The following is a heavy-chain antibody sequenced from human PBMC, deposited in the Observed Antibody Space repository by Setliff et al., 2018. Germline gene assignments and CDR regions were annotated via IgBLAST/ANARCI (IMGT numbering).Heavy chain of an antibody. CDR1: GFAFSTYR. V-gene: IGHV3-48*04. Sequence: GGSLRLSCAASGFAFSTYRMNWVRQAPGKGLEWVSYITSSSSTIDYADSVKGRFTISRDNAKNSLYLQMNSLRAEDTAVYYCARDSVLRYFDWLLYTPDAFDIWGQGTMVTVSS. CDR2: ITSSSSTI. J-gene: IGHJ3*02. CDR3: ARDSVLRYFDWLLYTPDAFDI. D-gene: IGHD3-9*01.